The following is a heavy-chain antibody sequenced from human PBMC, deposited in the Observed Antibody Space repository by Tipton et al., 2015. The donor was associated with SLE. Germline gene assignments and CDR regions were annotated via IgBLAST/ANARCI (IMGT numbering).Heavy chain of an antibody. Sequence: TLSLTCTVSGASITPYYWSWIRQPPGKGLQWIGYVYYSGTTDYNPSLKNRVTISVDTSNNHFSLTLTSVTAADTGVYYCARGSGDWGYWGQGTLVTVSS. J-gene: IGHJ4*02. V-gene: IGHV4-59*01. CDR2: VYYSGTT. CDR3: ARGSGDWGY. CDR1: GASITPYY. D-gene: IGHD2-21*01.